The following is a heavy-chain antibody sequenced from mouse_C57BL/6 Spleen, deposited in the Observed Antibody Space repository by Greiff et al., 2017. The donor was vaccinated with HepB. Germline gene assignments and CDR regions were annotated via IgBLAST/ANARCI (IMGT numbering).Heavy chain of an antibody. D-gene: IGHD4-1*01. J-gene: IGHJ4*01. CDR2: INPSSGYT. Sequence: VQVVESGAELARPGASVKMSCKASGYTFTSYTMHWVKQRPGQGLEWIGYINPSSGYTKYNQKFKDKATLTADKSSSTAYMQLSSLTSEDSAVYYCARDLGHAMDYWGQGTSVTVSS. CDR3: ARDLGHAMDY. CDR1: GYTFTSYT. V-gene: IGHV1-4*01.